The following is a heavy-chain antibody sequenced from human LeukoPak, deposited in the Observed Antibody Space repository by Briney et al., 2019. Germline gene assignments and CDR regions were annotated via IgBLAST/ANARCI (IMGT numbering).Heavy chain of an antibody. J-gene: IGHJ4*02. CDR3: ARDIPKYDSSGYYPSYYFDY. D-gene: IGHD3-22*01. Sequence: ASVKVSCKASGYTFTSYGISWVRQAPGQGLEWMGWISAYNGNTNYAQKLQGRVTMTTDTSTSTAYMELSSLRSEDTAVYYCARDIPKYDSSGYYPSYYFDYWGQGTLVTVSS. CDR1: GYTFTSYG. V-gene: IGHV1-18*01. CDR2: ISAYNGNT.